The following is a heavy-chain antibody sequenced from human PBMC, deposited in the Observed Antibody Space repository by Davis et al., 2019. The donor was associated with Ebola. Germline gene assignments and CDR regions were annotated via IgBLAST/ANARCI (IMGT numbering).Heavy chain of an antibody. CDR3: ARQGRFCSSTSCYNGDYYYYMDV. CDR1: GFTFSSFW. J-gene: IGHJ6*03. Sequence: GESLKISCAASGFTFSSFWMSWVRQAPGKGLEWVANIKEDGSEKNYVDSVKGRFTISRDDAKNSLHLQMNSLRVEDTAMYYCARQGRFCSSTSCYNGDYYYYMDVWGKGTTVTVSS. D-gene: IGHD2-2*02. V-gene: IGHV3-7*03. CDR2: IKEDGSEK.